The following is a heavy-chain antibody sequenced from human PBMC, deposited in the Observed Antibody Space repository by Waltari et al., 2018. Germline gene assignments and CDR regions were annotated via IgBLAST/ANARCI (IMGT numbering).Heavy chain of an antibody. CDR2: IIPIFGTA. Sequence: QVQLVQSGAEVKKPGSSVKVSCKASGGTFSSYAISWVRQAPGQGLEWMGGIIPIFGTANYAQKFQGRVTITADEFTSTAYMELSSLRSEDTAVYYCARPDCSGGSCYSNLNWYFDLWGRGTLVTVSS. V-gene: IGHV1-69*13. CDR3: ARPDCSGGSCYSNLNWYFDL. CDR1: GGTFSSYA. J-gene: IGHJ2*01. D-gene: IGHD2-15*01.